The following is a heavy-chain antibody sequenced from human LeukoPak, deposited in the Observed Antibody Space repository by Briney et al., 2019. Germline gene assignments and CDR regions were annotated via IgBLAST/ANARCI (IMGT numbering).Heavy chain of an antibody. CDR2: IKEDGSRN. V-gene: IGHV3-7*02. CDR3: ARGGDYPFDY. CDR1: GFTFSSYW. D-gene: IGHD4-17*01. J-gene: IGHJ4*02. Sequence: GGSLRLSCAASGFTFSSYWMSWVRQAPGKGLEWVANIKEDGSRNHYVDSVKGRFTISRDNAKNTLYLQMNSLRAEDTALYYCARGGDYPFDYWGQGTLVTVSS.